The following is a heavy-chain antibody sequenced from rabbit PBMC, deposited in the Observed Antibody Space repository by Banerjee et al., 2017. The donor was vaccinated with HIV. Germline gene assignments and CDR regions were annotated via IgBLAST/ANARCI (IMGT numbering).Heavy chain of an antibody. CDR1: GFDFSSHY. V-gene: IGHV1S7*01. CDR2: IYAGKGSI. CDR3: ARDLGYADSGEYFDF. Sequence: QLKETGGGLVQPGGSLTLSCKASGFDFSSHYMSWVRQAPGKGLEWIGIIYAGKGSIDYANWVNGRFTISSDNAQNTVDLQMNSLTAADTATYFCARDLGYADSGEYFDFWGQGTLVTVS. D-gene: IGHD4-2*01. J-gene: IGHJ4*01.